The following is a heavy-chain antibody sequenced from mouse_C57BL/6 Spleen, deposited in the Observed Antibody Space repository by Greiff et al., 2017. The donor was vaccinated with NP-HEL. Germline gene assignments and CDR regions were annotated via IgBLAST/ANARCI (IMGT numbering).Heavy chain of an antibody. CDR2: IDPSDSYT. CDR1: GYTFTSYW. D-gene: IGHD1-2*01. Sequence: QVQLQQPGAELVMPGASVKLSCKASGYTFTSYWMHWVKQRPGQGLEWIGEIDPSDSYTNYNQKFKGKSTLTVDKSSSTAYMQLSSLTSEDSAVYYCARRRKTALGDFDVWGTGTTVTVSS. CDR3: ARRRKTALGDFDV. J-gene: IGHJ1*03. V-gene: IGHV1-69*01.